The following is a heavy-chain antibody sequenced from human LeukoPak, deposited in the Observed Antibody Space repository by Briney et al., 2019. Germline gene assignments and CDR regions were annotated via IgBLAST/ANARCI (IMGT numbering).Heavy chain of an antibody. D-gene: IGHD3-10*01. CDR2: VNTDGSST. CDR1: GFTFSNYW. V-gene: IGHV3-74*01. CDR3: IRSDYYGSGSDSTNYFDY. Sequence: PGGSLRLSCAASGFTFSNYWMHWVRQAPGKGLVWVSRVNTDGSSTTYADSVKGRFTISRDNAKNTLYLQMNSLRAEDTAVYYCIRSDYYGSGSDSTNYFDYWGQGTLVTVSS. J-gene: IGHJ4*02.